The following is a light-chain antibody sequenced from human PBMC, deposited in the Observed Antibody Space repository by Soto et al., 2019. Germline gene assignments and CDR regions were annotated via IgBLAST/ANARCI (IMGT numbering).Light chain of an antibody. Sequence: GMVYLYPGLRAPLYCRPSQSLRTSSLAWYQKKPGQAPRLLISGVYSRAAGIPDRFSGSGSGTDFTLTISSLEPEDFAVYYCQQHNPSPRTFGQGTKVDIK. CDR3: QQHNPSPRT. CDR2: GVY. CDR1: QSLRTSS. V-gene: IGKV3-20*01. J-gene: IGKJ1*01.